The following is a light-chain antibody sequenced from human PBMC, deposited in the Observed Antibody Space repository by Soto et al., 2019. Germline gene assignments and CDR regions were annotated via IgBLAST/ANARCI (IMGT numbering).Light chain of an antibody. V-gene: IGKV1-39*02. CDR1: HNIKTY. CDR3: IQYQQIPRT. Sequence: SASVLTVTFSDTDTNTRLSSHNIKTYLNWYLQIPGKAPKLLIYGVSSLQSGVPSRLSGSGSGIDFTLTISSLQPEDVGFYYCIQYQQIPRTLGGGTKVDIK. J-gene: IGKJ4*02. CDR2: GVS.